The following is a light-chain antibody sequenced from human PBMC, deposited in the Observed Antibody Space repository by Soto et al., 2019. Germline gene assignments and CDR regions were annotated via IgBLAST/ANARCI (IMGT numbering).Light chain of an antibody. CDR1: QSVSNN. Sequence: EIVMTQSPATLSVSPGERATLSCRASQSVSNNLAWYQQKPGRAPTRLIYGASTRATGIPARFSGSGSGTEFTLTISSLQSEDFAVYYCQQYNNWPPWTFGQGTKVEIK. CDR3: QQYNNWPPWT. V-gene: IGKV3-15*01. J-gene: IGKJ1*01. CDR2: GAS.